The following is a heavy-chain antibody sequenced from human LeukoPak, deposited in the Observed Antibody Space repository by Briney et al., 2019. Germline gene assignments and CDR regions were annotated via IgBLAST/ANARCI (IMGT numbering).Heavy chain of an antibody. V-gene: IGHV3-7*01. CDR3: ARLQGTRFLAL. CDR2: IKQDGSEK. J-gene: IGHJ2*01. D-gene: IGHD3-3*01. CDR1: GFTFSSYW. Sequence: PGGSLRLSCAASGFTFSSYWMSWVRQAPGKGLEWVANIKQDGSEKYYVDSVKGRFTISRDNAKNSLYLQMNSLRAEDAAVYYCARLQGTRFLALWGRGTLVTVSS.